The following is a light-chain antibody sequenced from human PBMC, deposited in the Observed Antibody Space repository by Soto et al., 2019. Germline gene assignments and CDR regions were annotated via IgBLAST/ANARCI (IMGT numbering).Light chain of an antibody. J-gene: IGLJ2*01. CDR1: SSDVGGYNC. CDR2: EDI. V-gene: IGLV2-8*01. Sequence: QAALTQPPSAYGSPGQSVTISCTGSSSDVGGYNCVSWFQQHPGKAPKLMIFEDIKRPSGVPDRFSASKSGNTASLTVSGLQAEDEADYYCSSYGGSDNLIFGGGTKVTVL. CDR3: SSYGGSDNLI.